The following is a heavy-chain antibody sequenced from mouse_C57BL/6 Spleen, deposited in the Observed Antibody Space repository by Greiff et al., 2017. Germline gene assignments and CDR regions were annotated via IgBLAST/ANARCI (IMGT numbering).Heavy chain of an antibody. CDR3: ARGHYYGSSFAY. V-gene: IGHV1-4*01. CDR1: GYTFTSYT. D-gene: IGHD1-1*01. CDR2: INPSSGYT. J-gene: IGHJ3*01. Sequence: VQLVESGAELARPGASVKMSCKASGYTFTSYTMHWVKQRPGQGLEWIGYINPSSGYTKYNQKFKDKATLTADKSSSTAYMQLSSLTSEDSAVYYCARGHYYGSSFAYWGQGTLVTVSA.